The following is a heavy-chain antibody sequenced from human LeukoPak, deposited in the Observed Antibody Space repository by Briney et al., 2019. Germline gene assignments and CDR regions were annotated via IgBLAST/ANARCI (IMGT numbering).Heavy chain of an antibody. V-gene: IGHV1-69*04. CDR3: ASDKRTVVTFGHYYYGMDV. CDR1: GGTFSNFA. J-gene: IGHJ6*02. CDR2: IILILGIA. D-gene: IGHD4-23*01. Sequence: SVKVSCKASGGTFSNFAISWVRQAPGQGLEWLGRIILILGIANYAQKFQGRVTITADKSTSTAYMELSSLRSEDTAVYYCASDKRTVVTFGHYYYGMDVWGQGTTVTVSS.